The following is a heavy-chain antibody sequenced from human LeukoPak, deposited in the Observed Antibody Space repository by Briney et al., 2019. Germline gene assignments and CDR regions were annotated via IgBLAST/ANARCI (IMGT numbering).Heavy chain of an antibody. V-gene: IGHV1-46*02. Sequence: ASVKVSCKASRYTFNSHYLHWVRQAPGQGLEWMGIIDPSTGSTSYAQKFQGRVTMTRDTSISTAYMELSRLRSDDTAVYYCARDRIRGRDWFDPWGQGTLVTVSS. CDR3: ARDRIRGRDWFDP. J-gene: IGHJ5*02. CDR1: RYTFNSHY. D-gene: IGHD3-10*01. CDR2: IDPSTGST.